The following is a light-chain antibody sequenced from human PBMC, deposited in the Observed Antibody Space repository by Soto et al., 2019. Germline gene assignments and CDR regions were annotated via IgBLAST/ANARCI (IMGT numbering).Light chain of an antibody. CDR2: GAS. Sequence: ETVLTQSPGTLSLSPGETATLSCRASQTVTTNYLAWYQQKPDQAPRLLIYGASSRATGIPDRFSGSGSGTDFTLTISRLEPEDFAVYYCQQYGSSVFTFGQGTKVDIX. CDR3: QQYGSSVFT. J-gene: IGKJ2*01. V-gene: IGKV3-20*01. CDR1: QTVTTNY.